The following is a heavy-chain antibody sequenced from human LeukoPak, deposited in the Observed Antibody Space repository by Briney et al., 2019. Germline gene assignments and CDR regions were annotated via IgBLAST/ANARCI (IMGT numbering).Heavy chain of an antibody. J-gene: IGHJ4*02. V-gene: IGHV3-9*01. CDR1: AFTFYYYA. Sequence: PGGSLRLSCAASAFTFYYYAMHWVRQAPGKGLEWVSGISWNSGSIGYSDSVKGRFTISRDNARNSLYLQMNSLRAEDTTLYYLSKEQGHSISWYEVGYFDYWGQGTLVTVSS. D-gene: IGHD6-13*01. CDR2: ISWNSGSI. CDR3: SKEQGHSISWYEVGYFDY.